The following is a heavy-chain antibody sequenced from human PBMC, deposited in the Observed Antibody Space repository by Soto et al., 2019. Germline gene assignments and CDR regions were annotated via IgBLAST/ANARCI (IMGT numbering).Heavy chain of an antibody. Sequence: SETLSLTCTVSGGAISTNTHYWGWIRQSPGRGLEWIGSMYYSGSTHYNPSLESRVTISADTSTNQFSLDLSSVSAADTAVYYCVSRPLGGSQDCWGQGTLVTVSS. V-gene: IGHV4-39*01. J-gene: IGHJ4*02. CDR1: GGAISTNTHY. CDR3: VSRPLGGSQDC. D-gene: IGHD1-26*01. CDR2: MYYSGST.